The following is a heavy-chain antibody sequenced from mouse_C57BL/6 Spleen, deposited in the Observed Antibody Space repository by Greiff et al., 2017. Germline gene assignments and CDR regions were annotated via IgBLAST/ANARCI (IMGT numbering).Heavy chain of an antibody. CDR3: ARGTDGYSLFDY. CDR1: GFTFSSYG. V-gene: IGHV5-6*01. J-gene: IGHJ2*01. D-gene: IGHD2-3*01. CDR2: ISSGGSYI. Sequence: EVKLMESGGDLVKPGGSLKLSCAASGFTFSSYGMSWVRQTPDKRLEWVATISSGGSYIYYPDSVKGRFTISRDNAKNTLYLQMSSLKSEDTAMYYCARGTDGYSLFDYWGQGATLTVSS.